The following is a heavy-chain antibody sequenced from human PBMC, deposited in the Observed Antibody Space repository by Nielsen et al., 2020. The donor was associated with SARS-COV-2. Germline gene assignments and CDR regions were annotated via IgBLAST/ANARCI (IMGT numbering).Heavy chain of an antibody. CDR1: GYTFTGYY. Sequence: ASVMVSCKASGYTFTGYYMHWVRQAPGQGLEWMGRINPNSGGTNYAQKFQGRVTMTRDTSISTAYMELSRLRSDDTAVYYCARPSSILTAPTGYFDLWGRGTLVTVSS. J-gene: IGHJ2*01. D-gene: IGHD3-9*01. CDR2: INPNSGGT. CDR3: ARPSSILTAPTGYFDL. V-gene: IGHV1-2*06.